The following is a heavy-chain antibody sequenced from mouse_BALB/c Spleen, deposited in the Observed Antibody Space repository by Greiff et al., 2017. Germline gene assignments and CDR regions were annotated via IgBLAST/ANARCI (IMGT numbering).Heavy chain of an antibody. J-gene: IGHJ1*01. V-gene: IGHV3-2*02. CDR2: ISYSGST. CDR1: GYSITSDYA. Sequence: EVKVEESGPGLVKPSQSLSLTCTVTGYSITSDYAWNWIRQFPGNKLEWMGYISYSGSTSYNPSLKSRISITRDTSKNQFFLQLNSVTTEDTATYYCARSRYYGSSWYFDVWGAGTTVTVSS. CDR3: ARSRYYGSSWYFDV. D-gene: IGHD1-1*01.